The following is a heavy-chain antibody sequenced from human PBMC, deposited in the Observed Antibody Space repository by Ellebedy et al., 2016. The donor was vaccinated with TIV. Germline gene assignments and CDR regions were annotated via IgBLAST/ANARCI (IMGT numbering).Heavy chain of an antibody. V-gene: IGHV3-64*01. J-gene: IGHJ4*02. Sequence: GESLKISCAASGFTFSSYAMHWVRQAPGKGLEYVSAISSNGGSTYYANSVKGRFTISRDNSKNTLYLQMGSLRAEDMAVYYCARDSGPMGNYWGQGTLVTVSS. CDR1: GFTFSSYA. CDR3: ARDSGPMGNY. CDR2: ISSNGGST. D-gene: IGHD3-10*01.